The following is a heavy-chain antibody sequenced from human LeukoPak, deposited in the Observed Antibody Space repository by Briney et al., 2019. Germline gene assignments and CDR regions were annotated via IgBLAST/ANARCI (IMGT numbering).Heavy chain of an antibody. V-gene: IGHV3-23*01. CDR1: GFTFSSYA. CDR3: ARDRVTMVRGVIAY. J-gene: IGHJ4*02. D-gene: IGHD3-10*01. CDR2: ISGSGGST. Sequence: GGSLRLSCAASGFTFSSYAMSWVRQAPGKGLEWVSAISGSGGSTYYADSVKGRFTISRDNAKNSLYLQMNSLRAEDTAVYYCARDRVTMVRGVIAYWGQGTLVTVTS.